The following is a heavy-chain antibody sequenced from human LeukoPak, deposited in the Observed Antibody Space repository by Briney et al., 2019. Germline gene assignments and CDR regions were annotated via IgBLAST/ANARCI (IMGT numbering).Heavy chain of an antibody. D-gene: IGHD2-2*01. CDR1: GFTFSTYW. Sequence: GGSLRLSCAASGFTFSTYWMIWVRQAPGKGLEWVANIKPDGSEQYCVDSVKGRFTISRDNAKNSVHLQMHSLRAEDTAVYYCARARYCTSSSCYKDFWGQGTLVTVSS. CDR3: ARARYCTSSSCYKDF. J-gene: IGHJ4*02. V-gene: IGHV3-7*01. CDR2: IKPDGSEQ.